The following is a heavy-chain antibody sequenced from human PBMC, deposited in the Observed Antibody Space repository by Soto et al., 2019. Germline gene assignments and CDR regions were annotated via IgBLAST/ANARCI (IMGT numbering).Heavy chain of an antibody. J-gene: IGHJ1*01. CDR3: ARSVPVNPHFQH. D-gene: IGHD2-2*01. Sequence: ASVKVSCKASGYTFTSYDINWVRQATGQGLEWMGWMNPNSGNTGYAQKFQGRVTMTRNTSISTAYMELSSLRSEDTAVYYCARSVPVNPHFQHWGQGTLVTVSS. CDR1: GYTFTSYD. CDR2: MNPNSGNT. V-gene: IGHV1-8*01.